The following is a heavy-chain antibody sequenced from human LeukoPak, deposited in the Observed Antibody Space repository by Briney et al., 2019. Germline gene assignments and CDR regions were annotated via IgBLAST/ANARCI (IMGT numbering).Heavy chain of an antibody. CDR1: GYTFTSYG. CDR3: ARDGNWNDADYYYYMDV. J-gene: IGHJ6*03. CDR2: ISAYNGNT. V-gene: IGHV1-18*01. Sequence: ASVKVSCKASGYTFTSYGISWVRQAPGQGLEWMGWISAYNGNTNYAQKLQGRVTMTRDTSISTAYMELSRLRSDDTAVYYCARDGNWNDADYYYYMDVWGKGTTVTISS. D-gene: IGHD1-20*01.